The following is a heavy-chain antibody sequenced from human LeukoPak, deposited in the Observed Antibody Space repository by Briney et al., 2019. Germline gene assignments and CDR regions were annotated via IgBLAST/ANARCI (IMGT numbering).Heavy chain of an antibody. CDR3: YGPGSYYYYYYMDV. V-gene: IGHV4-39*01. Sequence: PSETLSLTCTVSGGSISSSSYYWGWIRQPPGKGLEWIGSIYYSGSTYYNPSLKSRVTISVDTSKNQFSLKLSSVTAADTAVYYCYGPGSYYYYYYMDVWGKGTTVTISS. J-gene: IGHJ6*03. CDR2: IYYSGST. D-gene: IGHD3-10*01. CDR1: GGSISSSSYY.